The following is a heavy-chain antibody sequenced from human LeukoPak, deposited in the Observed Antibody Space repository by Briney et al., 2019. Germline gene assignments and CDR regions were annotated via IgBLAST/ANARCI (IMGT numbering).Heavy chain of an antibody. D-gene: IGHD3-10*01. CDR2: INHSGST. J-gene: IGHJ6*02. V-gene: IGHV4-34*01. Sequence: GSLRLSCAASGFTFSSYGMSWVRQAPGKGLEWIGEINHSGSTNYNPSLKSRVTISVDTSKNQFSLKLSSVTAADTAVYYCARGCHYYGSGSYYNPCYYGMDVWGQGTTVTVSS. CDR3: ARGCHYYGSGSYYNPCYYGMDV. CDR1: GFTFSSYG.